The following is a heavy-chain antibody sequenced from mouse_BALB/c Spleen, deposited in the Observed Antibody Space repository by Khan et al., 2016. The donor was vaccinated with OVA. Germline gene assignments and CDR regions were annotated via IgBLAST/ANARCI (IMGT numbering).Heavy chain of an antibody. CDR2: IWSGGGT. J-gene: IGHJ4*01. Sequence: QIQLVQSGPGLVQPSQSLSITCTVSGFSLTSYGVHWVRQSPGKGLEWLGVIWSGGGTDYNAAFISRLSISKDNSKSQVFFKMNSLRANDTDIYYCDRIFRGTTDYAMDYWGQGTSVTVSS. D-gene: IGHD2-14*01. CDR3: DRIFRGTTDYAMDY. CDR1: GFSLTSYG. V-gene: IGHV2-2*02.